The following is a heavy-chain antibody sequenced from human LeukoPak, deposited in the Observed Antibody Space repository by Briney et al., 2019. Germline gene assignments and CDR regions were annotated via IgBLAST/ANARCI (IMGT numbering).Heavy chain of an antibody. CDR2: IIPIFGTA. CDR3: ARDQYQYYYDSSGYYLVY. V-gene: IGHV1-69*05. CDR1: GGTFSSYA. D-gene: IGHD3-22*01. Sequence: SVKVSCKASGGTFSSYAMSWVRQAPGQGLEWMGGIIPIFGTANYAQKFQGRVTITTDESTSTAYMELSSLRYEDTAVYYCARDQYQYYYDSSGYYLVYWGQGTLVTVSS. J-gene: IGHJ4*02.